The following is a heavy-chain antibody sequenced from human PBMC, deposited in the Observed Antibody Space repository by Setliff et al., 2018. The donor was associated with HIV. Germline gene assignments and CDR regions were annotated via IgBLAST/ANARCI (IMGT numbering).Heavy chain of an antibody. V-gene: IGHV4-59*01. Sequence: SETLSLTCTVSGGSISNYYWSWIRQPPGKGLEWIGFSYHSGSTKYNPSLKSRVTISVDTSRNQFSLKLSSVTAADTAVYYCARSLSRDYYYGMDVWGQGTTVTV. J-gene: IGHJ6*02. CDR2: SYHSGST. CDR1: GGSISNYY. CDR3: ARSLSRDYYYGMDV.